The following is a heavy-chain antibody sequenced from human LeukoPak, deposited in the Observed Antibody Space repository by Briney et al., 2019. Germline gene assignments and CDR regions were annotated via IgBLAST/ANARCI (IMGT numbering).Heavy chain of an antibody. Sequence: GGSLRLSCGASGFIFSNYDMHWVRQAPGNGLEWVAVISHDGSSKYYADSVKGRFTISRDNSKSTLYLQMNSLRAEDTAVYYCTKGSGYETSDYWGQGTLVTVSS. CDR1: GFIFSNYD. J-gene: IGHJ4*02. CDR3: TKGSGYETSDY. CDR2: ISHDGSSK. D-gene: IGHD5-12*01. V-gene: IGHV3-30*18.